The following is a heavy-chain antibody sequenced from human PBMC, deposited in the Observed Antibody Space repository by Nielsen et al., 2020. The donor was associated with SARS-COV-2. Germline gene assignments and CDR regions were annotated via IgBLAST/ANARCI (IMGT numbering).Heavy chain of an antibody. Sequence: SVKVSCKASGGTFSSYTISWVRQAPGQGLEWMGRIIPILGIATYAQKFQGRVTITADKSTSTAYMELSSLRSEDTAVYYCARDNVGSPERYYYGMDVWGQGTTVTVSS. J-gene: IGHJ6*02. CDR3: ARDNVGSPERYYYGMDV. CDR1: GGTFSSYT. CDR2: IIPILGIA. V-gene: IGHV1-69*04. D-gene: IGHD3-16*01.